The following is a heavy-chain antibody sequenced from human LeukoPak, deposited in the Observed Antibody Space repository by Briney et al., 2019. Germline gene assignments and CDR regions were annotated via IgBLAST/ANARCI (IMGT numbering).Heavy chain of an antibody. V-gene: IGHV1-2*02. CDR3: VTGFTTMAVDYFDY. CDR2: INPNSGGT. J-gene: IGHJ4*02. Sequence: ASVKLCCKAAGYTFTGYYMHWGRQSPGQGLEWKGWINPNSGGTNYAQKFQGRVTMTRDTSISTTYMELSRLRSEDTAVYYCVTGFTTMAVDYFDYWGQGTLVTVSP. CDR1: GYTFTGYY. D-gene: IGHD5-18*01.